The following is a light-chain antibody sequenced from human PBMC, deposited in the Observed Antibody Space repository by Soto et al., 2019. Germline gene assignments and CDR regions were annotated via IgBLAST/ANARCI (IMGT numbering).Light chain of an antibody. Sequence: EIGMKPSPATVFVSPGERASLACRSSQNISNYXIWYQQKPGQAPRLLIYDVSNRATGSPDRLSGSGSGTDFTRTISRLEPEYFEVYCWQQYGIAPSTFGQGTKVDIK. CDR2: DVS. CDR1: QNISNY. J-gene: IGKJ1*01. CDR3: QQYGIAPST. V-gene: IGKV3-20*01.